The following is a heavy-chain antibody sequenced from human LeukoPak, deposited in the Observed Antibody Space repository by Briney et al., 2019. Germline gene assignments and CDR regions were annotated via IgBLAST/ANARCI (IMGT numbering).Heavy chain of an antibody. CDR1: GDSFSSINGA. CDR3: ARDVATTGWYTFDY. J-gene: IGHJ4*02. Sequence: SQTLSLTCAISGDSFSSINGAWNWVRQSPSRGLEWLGSTYYRSKWYSDYAVPIQGRISIDPDTSKNQFTLHLCSVTPDDTAVYYCARDVATTGWYTFDYWGQGTRVTVSS. V-gene: IGHV6-1*01. CDR2: TYYRSKWYS. D-gene: IGHD6-19*01.